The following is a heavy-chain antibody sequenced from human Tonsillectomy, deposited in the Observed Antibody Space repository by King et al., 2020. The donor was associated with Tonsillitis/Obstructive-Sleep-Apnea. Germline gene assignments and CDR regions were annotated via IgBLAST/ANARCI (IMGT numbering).Heavy chain of an antibody. J-gene: IGHJ4*02. CDR3: AGDYGDYYGSGSYYNPYYFDY. D-gene: IGHD3-10*01. Sequence: VQLVESGAEVKKPGSSVKVSCKASGGTFSSYAISWVRQAPGQGLEWMGRIIPILGIANYAQKFQGRVTITADKSTSTAYMELSSLRSEDTAVYYCAGDYGDYYGSGSYYNPYYFDYWGQGTLVTVSS. V-gene: IGHV1-69*09. CDR2: IIPILGIA. CDR1: GGTFSSYA.